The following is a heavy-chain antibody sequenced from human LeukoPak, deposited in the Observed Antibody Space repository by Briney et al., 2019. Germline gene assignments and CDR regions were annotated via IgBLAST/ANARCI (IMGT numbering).Heavy chain of an antibody. Sequence: SETLSLTCTVSGGSISSYYWNWIRKPPGKGLEWIGYIFYSGSTSYNPSLKSRVTISLDTSKNQFSLKLTSVTAADTAMYYCARKGYFDSWGQGTLVTVSS. CDR1: GGSISSYY. CDR3: ARKGYFDS. CDR2: IFYSGST. J-gene: IGHJ4*02. V-gene: IGHV4-59*08.